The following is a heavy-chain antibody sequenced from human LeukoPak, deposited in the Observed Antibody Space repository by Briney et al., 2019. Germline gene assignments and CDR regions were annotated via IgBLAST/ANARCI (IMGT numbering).Heavy chain of an antibody. CDR2: ISGSGGST. Sequence: TGGSLRLSCAASGFTFSSYAMSWVRQAPGEGLEWVSAISGSGGSTYYADSVKGRFTISRDNSKNTLYLQMNSLGAEDTAVYYCAKHSSGWSGWFDPWGQGTLVTVSS. CDR1: GFTFSSYA. V-gene: IGHV3-23*01. D-gene: IGHD6-19*01. J-gene: IGHJ5*02. CDR3: AKHSSGWSGWFDP.